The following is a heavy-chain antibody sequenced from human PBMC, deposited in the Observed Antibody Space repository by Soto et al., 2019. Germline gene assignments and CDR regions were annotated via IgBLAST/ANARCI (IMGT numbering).Heavy chain of an antibody. CDR1: GGTFSSYA. D-gene: IGHD3-16*01. CDR3: ARGLRGSGVMGGWFDP. CDR2: IIPIFGTA. J-gene: IGHJ5*02. Sequence: QVQLVQSGAEVKKPGSSVKVSCKASGGTFSSYAISWVRQAPGQGLEWMGGIIPIFGTANYAQKFQGRVTITADESTSTAYRELSSLRSEDTAVYYCARGLRGSGVMGGWFDPWGQGSLVTVSS. V-gene: IGHV1-69*01.